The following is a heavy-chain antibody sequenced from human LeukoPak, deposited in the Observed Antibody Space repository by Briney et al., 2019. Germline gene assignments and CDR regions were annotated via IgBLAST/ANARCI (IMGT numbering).Heavy chain of an antibody. V-gene: IGHV4-59*01. CDR2: IYYSGST. D-gene: IGHD3-22*01. CDR1: GGSISSYY. CDR3: AGHYYDKELDFDY. J-gene: IGHJ4*02. Sequence: ASXXLSLTCTVSGGSISSYYWSWIRQPPGKGLEWIGYIYYSGSTNYNPSLKSRVTISVDTSKNQFSLKLSSVTAADTAVYYCAGHYYDKELDFDYWGQGTLVTVSS.